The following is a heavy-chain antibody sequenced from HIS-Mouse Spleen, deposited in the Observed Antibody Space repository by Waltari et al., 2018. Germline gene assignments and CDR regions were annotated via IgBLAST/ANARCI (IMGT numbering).Heavy chain of an antibody. CDR2: IHYRGST. Sequence: QLQLQESGPGLVKPSETLSLTCTVSGGSISSSSYYWGWIRQPPGKGRVWSGSIHYRGSTHNHPSLRRRVTIAVDTSKNQFSLKLSSVTAADTAVYYCAREIPYSSSWYDWYFDLWGRGTLVTVSS. CDR1: GGSISSSSYY. D-gene: IGHD6-13*01. V-gene: IGHV4-39*07. CDR3: AREIPYSSSWYDWYFDL. J-gene: IGHJ2*01.